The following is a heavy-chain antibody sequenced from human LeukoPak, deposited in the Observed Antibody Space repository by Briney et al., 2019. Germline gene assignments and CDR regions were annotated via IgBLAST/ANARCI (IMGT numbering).Heavy chain of an antibody. Sequence: PSETLSLTCTVSGGSISSYYWSWIRQPPGKGLEWIGYIYYSGSTNYNPSLKSRVTISVDKSKNQFSLKLSSVTAADTAVYYCARAGMAPNKGAFDIWGQGTMVTVSS. J-gene: IGHJ3*02. CDR1: GGSISSYY. CDR2: IYYSGST. CDR3: ARAGMAPNKGAFDI. V-gene: IGHV4-59*12. D-gene: IGHD5-24*01.